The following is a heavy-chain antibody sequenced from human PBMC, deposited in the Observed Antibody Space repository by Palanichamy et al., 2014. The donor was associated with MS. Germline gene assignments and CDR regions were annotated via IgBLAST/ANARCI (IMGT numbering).Heavy chain of an antibody. Sequence: EVQLVESGGGLGQPGGSLRLSCATSGFTFRTSSMNWVRQAPGKGLEWISFISSSSDSIYYADSVKGRFTISRDNVKNSLYLQMNSLRDDDTAVYYCARDVGFDYWGQGTLVTVSS. D-gene: IGHD1-26*01. CDR3: ARDVGFDY. J-gene: IGHJ4*02. CDR2: ISSSSDSI. CDR1: GFTFRTSS. V-gene: IGHV3-48*02.